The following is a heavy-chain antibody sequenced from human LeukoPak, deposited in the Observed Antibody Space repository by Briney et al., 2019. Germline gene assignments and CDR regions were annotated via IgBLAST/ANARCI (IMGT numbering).Heavy chain of an antibody. D-gene: IGHD6-13*01. CDR2: ISGSGGST. CDR1: GFTFSSYA. J-gene: IGHJ4*02. Sequence: GGSLRLSCAASGFTFSSYAMSWVRQAPGKGLEWVSAISGSGGSTYNADSVKGRFTISRDNSKNTLYLQMNSLRAEDTAVYYCVRVVTTSSGWYHFDNWGQGTLVTVSS. V-gene: IGHV3-23*01. CDR3: VRVVTTSSGWYHFDN.